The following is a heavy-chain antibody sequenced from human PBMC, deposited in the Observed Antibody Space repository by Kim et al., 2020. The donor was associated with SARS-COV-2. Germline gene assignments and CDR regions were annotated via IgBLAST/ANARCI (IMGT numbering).Heavy chain of an antibody. Sequence: GESLKISCKGSGYSFTSYWIGWVRQMPGKGLEWMGIIYPGDSDTRYSPSFQGQVTISADKSISTAYLQWTSLNASDTAMYYCARLPYSSSWDGYYYYGMDVWGKGTTVTVSS. V-gene: IGHV5-51*01. D-gene: IGHD6-13*01. J-gene: IGHJ6*04. CDR2: IYPGDSDT. CDR1: GYSFTSYW. CDR3: ARLPYSSSWDGYYYYGMDV.